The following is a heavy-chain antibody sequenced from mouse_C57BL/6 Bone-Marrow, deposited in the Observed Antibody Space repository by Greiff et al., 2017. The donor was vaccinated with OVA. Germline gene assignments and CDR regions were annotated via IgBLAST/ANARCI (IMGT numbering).Heavy chain of an antibody. Sequence: VQLQQSGAELARPGASVTLSCKASGYTFTSYGISWVKQRTGQGLEWIGEIYPRSGNTSYNEKFKGKATLTADKSSSTAYMELRSLTSEDAAVSIGARWRDGSNFAYWGQGTLVTVSA. CDR3: ARWRDGSNFAY. D-gene: IGHD1-1*01. V-gene: IGHV1-81*01. CDR1: GYTFTSYG. CDR2: IYPRSGNT. J-gene: IGHJ3*01.